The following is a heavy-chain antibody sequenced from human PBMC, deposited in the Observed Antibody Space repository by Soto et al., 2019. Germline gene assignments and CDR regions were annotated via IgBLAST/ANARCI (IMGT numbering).Heavy chain of an antibody. CDR1: GGLISSGDSY. V-gene: IGHV4-30-4*01. CDR2: IYDSGAA. J-gene: IGHJ4*02. Sequence: QVRLQESGPGLVKPSQTLSLTCTVSGGLISSGDSYWSWIRQPPGRGLEWIGYIYDSGAAYYNPSLKSRFSISVDTSKNQFSLKLTSVTAADTAVYYCAGREESRPYLAFDYWGQGALVTVSS. CDR3: AGREESRPYLAFDY. D-gene: IGHD2-2*02.